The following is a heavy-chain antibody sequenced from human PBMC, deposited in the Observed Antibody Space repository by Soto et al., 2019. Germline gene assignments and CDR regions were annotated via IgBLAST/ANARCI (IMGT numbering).Heavy chain of an antibody. D-gene: IGHD3-3*01. CDR3: ASPRQGNYDFLSGYYALDY. CDR2: FYYTGGT. Sequence: SETLSLTCTVSCASIISSRSYWGWVRQPPGKGLEWIVSFYYTGGTYSTYYNPSLKSRVTISVDTSKSQFSLNLRSVTAADTAVYYCASPRQGNYDFLSGYYALDYWGQGTLVTVSS. CDR1: CASIISSRSY. V-gene: IGHV4-39*01. J-gene: IGHJ4*02.